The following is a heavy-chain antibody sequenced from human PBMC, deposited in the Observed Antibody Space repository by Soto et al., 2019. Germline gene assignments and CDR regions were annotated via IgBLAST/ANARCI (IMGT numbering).Heavy chain of an antibody. Sequence: SGPTLVNPTETLTLTCTVSGFSLSNARMGVSWIRQPPGKALEWLAHIFSNDEKSYSTSLKSRLTISKDTSESQVVLTMTNMDPVDTATYYCARIAASKYNWNLNWFDPWGQGTLVTVSS. CDR3: ARIAASKYNWNLNWFDP. CDR1: GFSLSNARMG. D-gene: IGHD1-20*01. J-gene: IGHJ5*02. CDR2: IFSNDEK. V-gene: IGHV2-26*01.